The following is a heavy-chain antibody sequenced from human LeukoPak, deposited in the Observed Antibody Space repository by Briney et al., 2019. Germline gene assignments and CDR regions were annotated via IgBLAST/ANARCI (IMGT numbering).Heavy chain of an antibody. V-gene: IGHV3-30*03. D-gene: IGHD3-9*01. CDR2: SSYDGNNQ. J-gene: IGHJ4*02. Sequence: GGSLRLSCAASGFSFSRYGMHWVRQAPGKGLEWLAVSSYDGNNQYYADSVKGRFTISRDRDSSKNTLFLQMNSLRAEDTAVYYCAYPDVRYLDWLLPIYWGQGTLVTVSS. CDR3: AYPDVRYLDWLLPIY. CDR1: GFSFSRYG.